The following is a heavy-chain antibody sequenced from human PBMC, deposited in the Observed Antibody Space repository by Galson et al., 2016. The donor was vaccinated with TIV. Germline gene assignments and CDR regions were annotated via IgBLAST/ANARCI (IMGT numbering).Heavy chain of an antibody. CDR1: GGIFIGYG. J-gene: IGHJ4*02. V-gene: IGHV1-69*04. CDR3: VRSGTYYYDSSGDH. Sequence: SVKVSCKASGGIFIGYGISWVRQAPGQGLEWMGRIIPLFGIVSYAQRFQGRVAISADKSPGTTYMELSRLRSEDTAVYYCVRSGTYYYDSSGDHWGQGTLVTVSS. D-gene: IGHD3-22*01. CDR2: IIPLFGIV.